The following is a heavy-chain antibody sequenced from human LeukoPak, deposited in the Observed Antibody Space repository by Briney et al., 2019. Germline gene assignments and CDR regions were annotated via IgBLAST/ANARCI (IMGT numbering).Heavy chain of an antibody. CDR1: GGSISSSSYY. V-gene: IGHV4-39*01. D-gene: IGHD6-19*01. Sequence: SSETLSLTCTVSGGSISSSSYYWGWIRQPPGKGLEWIGSIYYSGSTYYNPSLKSRVTISVDTSKNQFSLKLSSVTAADTAVYYCAINEGIAVAGTHFDYWGQGTLVTVSS. CDR2: IYYSGST. J-gene: IGHJ4*02. CDR3: AINEGIAVAGTHFDY.